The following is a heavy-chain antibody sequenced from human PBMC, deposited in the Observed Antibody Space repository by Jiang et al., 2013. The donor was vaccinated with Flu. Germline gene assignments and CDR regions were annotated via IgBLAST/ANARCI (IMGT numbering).Heavy chain of an antibody. CDR3: ARDSAKERNDDYGILDP. Sequence: ASGFTFSSYGVHWVRQASRARGWSGWRLFHIMEPITHYTDSVKGRFTISRDNSKSTLFLQMDSLRVEDTGMYYCARDSAKERNDDYGILDPWGQGAPVTVSS. CDR1: GFTFSSYG. V-gene: IGHV3-30*03. CDR2: FHIMEPIT. D-gene: IGHD4-17*01. J-gene: IGHJ5*02.